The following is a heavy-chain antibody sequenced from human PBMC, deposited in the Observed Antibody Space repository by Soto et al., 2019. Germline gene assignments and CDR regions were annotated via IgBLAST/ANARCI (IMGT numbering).Heavy chain of an antibody. Sequence: QLLESGGSLVEPGGSLRLSCSASGFAFSAYAMSWVRQAPQKGLEWVSGIGGGGHDTRYGDSVKGRFSITRDNSRNTHYLEMNRLTADDTAVYYCANHPIFGVVTHYIAHWGRGVMVTVSS. V-gene: IGHV3-23*01. D-gene: IGHD3-3*01. J-gene: IGHJ4*02. CDR2: IGGGGHDT. CDR1: GFAFSAYA. CDR3: ANHPIFGVVTHYIAH.